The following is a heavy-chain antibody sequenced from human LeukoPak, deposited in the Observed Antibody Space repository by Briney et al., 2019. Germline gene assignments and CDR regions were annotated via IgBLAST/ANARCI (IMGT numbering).Heavy chain of an antibody. Sequence: ASETLSLTCAVSGGSISSGGYSWSWIRQPPGKGLEWIGYIYHSGSTYYNPSLKSRVTISVDRSKNQFSLKLSSVTAADTAVYYCARDNAHYYDSSGYYNWFDPWGQGALVTVSS. CDR2: IYHSGST. CDR1: GGSISSGGYS. V-gene: IGHV4-30-2*01. CDR3: ARDNAHYYDSSGYYNWFDP. D-gene: IGHD3-22*01. J-gene: IGHJ5*02.